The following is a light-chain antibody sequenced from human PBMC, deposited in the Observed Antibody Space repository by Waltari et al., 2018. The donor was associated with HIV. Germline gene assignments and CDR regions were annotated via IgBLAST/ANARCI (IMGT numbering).Light chain of an antibody. Sequence: DIQMTQSPSTLSASVGDRVTITCRVSQSVSTWLAWYQQKPGKAPKLVIYKTSSLETGVPSRFSGSGSGTEFTLTISDLHPDDFATYYCQQMNSFSFGPGTKVEI. CDR3: QQMNSFS. V-gene: IGKV1-5*03. CDR1: QSVSTW. CDR2: KTS. J-gene: IGKJ3*01.